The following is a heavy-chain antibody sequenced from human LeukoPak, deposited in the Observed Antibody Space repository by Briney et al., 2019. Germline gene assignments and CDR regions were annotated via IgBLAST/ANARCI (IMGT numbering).Heavy chain of an antibody. J-gene: IGHJ6*03. CDR1: GFTFDDYA. Sequence: SCKASGFTFDDYAMHWVRQAPGKGLEWVSGVSWNSGSIGYADSVKGRFTISRDNAKNSLYLQMNSLRAEDMALYYCAKAVAPYYYMDVWGKGTTVTVSS. CDR2: VSWNSGSI. D-gene: IGHD6-19*01. V-gene: IGHV3-9*03. CDR3: AKAVAPYYYMDV.